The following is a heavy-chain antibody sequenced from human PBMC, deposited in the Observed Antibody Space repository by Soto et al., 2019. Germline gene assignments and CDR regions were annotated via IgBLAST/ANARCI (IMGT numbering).Heavy chain of an antibody. V-gene: IGHV3-23*01. CDR2: LTPSGGET. Sequence: QSGGSRRLSCVASGFTFSTYAMSWVRQAPGKGLEWVSALTPSGGETYYADSVKGRFTISRDNSMNALYLQMNSLRIEDTAVYYCAHPRGYGVFDAYDIWGQGTMVTVSS. D-gene: IGHD4-17*01. CDR1: GFTFSTYA. CDR3: AHPRGYGVFDAYDI. J-gene: IGHJ3*02.